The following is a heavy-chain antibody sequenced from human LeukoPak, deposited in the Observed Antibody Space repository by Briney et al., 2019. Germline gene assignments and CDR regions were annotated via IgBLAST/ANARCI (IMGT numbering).Heavy chain of an antibody. J-gene: IGHJ4*02. CDR3: ARQLTVTGDPSDIDY. V-gene: IGHV5-10-1*01. CDR1: GYSFTSYW. D-gene: IGHD7-27*01. Sequence: GESLKISCKGSGYSFTSYWISWVRQMPGKGLEWMGRIDPSDSYTNYSPSFQGHVTISADKSISTAYLQWSSLKASDTAMYYCARQLTVTGDPSDIDYWGQGTLVTVSS. CDR2: IDPSDSYT.